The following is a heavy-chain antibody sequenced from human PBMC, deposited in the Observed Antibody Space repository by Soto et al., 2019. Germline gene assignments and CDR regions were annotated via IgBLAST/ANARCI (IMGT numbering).Heavy chain of an antibody. V-gene: IGHV3-74*03. D-gene: IGHD4-17*01. Sequence: EVQLVESGGDLVQPGGSLRLSCAASGFTFTSSWLHWVRQSPGKGLVWVSRISRDGSRTTYADSVKGRVTISRDNAKNMLYLQMNSLVGEDTPVYYCRRVAVTTYPFDYWGHGTLVTVSS. CDR2: ISRDGSRT. CDR3: RRVAVTTYPFDY. J-gene: IGHJ4*01. CDR1: GFTFTSSW.